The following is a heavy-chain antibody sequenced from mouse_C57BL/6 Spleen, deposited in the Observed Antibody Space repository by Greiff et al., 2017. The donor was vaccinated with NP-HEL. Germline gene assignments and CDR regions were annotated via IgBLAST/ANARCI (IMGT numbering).Heavy chain of an antibody. Sequence: VQLQQPGAELVRPGSSVKLSCKASGYTFTSYWMHWVKQRPIQGLEWIGNIDPSDSETHYNQKFKDKATLTVDKSSSTAYMQLSSLTSEDSAVYSCASSSYGSRGWYFDVWGTGTTVTVSS. CDR2: IDPSDSET. V-gene: IGHV1-52*01. J-gene: IGHJ1*03. CDR1: GYTFTSYW. CDR3: ASSSYGSRGWYFDV. D-gene: IGHD1-1*01.